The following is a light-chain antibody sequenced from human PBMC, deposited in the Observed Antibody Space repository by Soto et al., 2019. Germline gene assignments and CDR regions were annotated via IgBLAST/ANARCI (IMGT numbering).Light chain of an antibody. V-gene: IGKV3-20*01. J-gene: IGKJ2*03. CDR3: QEYGSSLSYS. Sequence: IVLTQSPGTLSLSPGERVTLSCRASQRISSTFLSWYQQKPGQAPSLLIYAASTRAAGVPDRFSGSGSGTDFTLNISRLEHEDFAVYYCQEYGSSLSYSFGQGTKLEIK. CDR2: AAS. CDR1: QRISSTF.